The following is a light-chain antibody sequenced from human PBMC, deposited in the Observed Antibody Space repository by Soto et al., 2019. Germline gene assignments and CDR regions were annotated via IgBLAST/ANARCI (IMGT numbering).Light chain of an antibody. J-gene: IGKJ1*01. Sequence: ELALTQSPGTLSLSPGERATLSCRASQSVSSSYLAWYQQKPGQAPRLLIYGASSRATGIPDRCSGSGSGTDFALTVGRLEPEDVAVYYCQQYGSSPQTFGQGTKVDIK. CDR3: QQYGSSPQT. CDR1: QSVSSSY. V-gene: IGKV3-20*01. CDR2: GAS.